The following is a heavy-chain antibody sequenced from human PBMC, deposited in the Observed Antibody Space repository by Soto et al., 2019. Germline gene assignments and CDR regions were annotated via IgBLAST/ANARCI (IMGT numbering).Heavy chain of an antibody. V-gene: IGHV1-2*02. CDR1: GCPFIGYY. CDR3: ARKMGYSDSDV. CDR2: INPDNGDT. Sequence: GASVKVSCKASGCPFIGYYTQWVRQAPGQRPEWMGWINPDNGDTKYAQKFQGRATMTRDTANTKVFMELRGLTSDDTAVYFCARKMGYSDSDV. J-gene: IGHJ3*01. D-gene: IGHD3-22*01.